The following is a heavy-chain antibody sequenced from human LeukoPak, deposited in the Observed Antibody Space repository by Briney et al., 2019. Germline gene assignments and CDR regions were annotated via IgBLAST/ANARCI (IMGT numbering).Heavy chain of an antibody. CDR1: GFTFSSNY. D-gene: IGHD3-22*01. CDR3: ASGEGYYDSSGYLY. Sequence: GGSLRLSYAASGFTFSSNYMSWVRQAPGKGLEWVSVIYSGGSTYYADSVKGRFTISRDNSKNTLYLQMNSLRAEDTAVYYCASGEGYYDSSGYLYWGQGTLVTVSS. J-gene: IGHJ4*02. CDR2: IYSGGST. V-gene: IGHV3-53*01.